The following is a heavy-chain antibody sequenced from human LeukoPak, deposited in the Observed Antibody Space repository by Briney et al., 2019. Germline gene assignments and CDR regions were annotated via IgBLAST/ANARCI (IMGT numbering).Heavy chain of an antibody. Sequence: PSETLSLACTVSGGFISGSHYYWAWIRQHPGKGLEWIGMINYIGNRYYTPSLWSRATISVDTSTNQFSLNLNAVTAADTAVYYCARAYGYWGEGTLVAVSS. D-gene: IGHD3-10*01. J-gene: IGHJ4*02. V-gene: IGHV4-39*01. CDR3: ARAYGY. CDR1: GGFISGSHYY. CDR2: INYIGNR.